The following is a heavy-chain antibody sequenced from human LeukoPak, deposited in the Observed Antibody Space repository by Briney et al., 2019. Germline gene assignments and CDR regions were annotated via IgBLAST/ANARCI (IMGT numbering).Heavy chain of an antibody. CDR2: ISYDGSNK. D-gene: IGHD6-6*01. J-gene: IGHJ6*02. CDR1: GFTFSSYA. Sequence: SGGSLRLSCAASGFTFSSYAMHWVRQAPGKGLEWVAVISYDGSNKYYADSVKGRFTISRDNSKNTLYLQMNSLRAEDTAVYYCARGEYSSSPHIEYGMDVWGQGTTVTVSS. CDR3: ARGEYSSSPHIEYGMDV. V-gene: IGHV3-30-3*01.